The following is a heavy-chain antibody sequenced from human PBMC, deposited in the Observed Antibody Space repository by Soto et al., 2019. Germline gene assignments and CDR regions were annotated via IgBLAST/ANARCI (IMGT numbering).Heavy chain of an antibody. CDR1: GFTFSSYA. Sequence: GGSLRLSCAASGFTFSSYAMSWVRQAPGKGLEWVSAISGSGGSTYYADSVKGRFTISRDNSKNTLYLQMNSLRAEDTAVYYCAKDPPATSVSPEGYMDVWGKGTTVTVSS. D-gene: IGHD2-2*01. CDR2: ISGSGGST. CDR3: AKDPPATSVSPEGYMDV. J-gene: IGHJ6*03. V-gene: IGHV3-23*01.